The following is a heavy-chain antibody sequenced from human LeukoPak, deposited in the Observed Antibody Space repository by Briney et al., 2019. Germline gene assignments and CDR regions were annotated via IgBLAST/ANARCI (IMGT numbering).Heavy chain of an antibody. Sequence: PGGSLRLSCSASSLTLSAYAMVWVRQAPGKGLEWVSSISSSSSYIYYADSVKGRFTISRDNAKNSLYLQMNSLRAEDTAVYYCARDFGEGQAAAGKGGNYWGQGTLVTVSS. V-gene: IGHV3-21*01. CDR1: SLTLSAYA. D-gene: IGHD6-13*01. CDR3: ARDFGEGQAAAGKGGNY. J-gene: IGHJ4*02. CDR2: ISSSSSYI.